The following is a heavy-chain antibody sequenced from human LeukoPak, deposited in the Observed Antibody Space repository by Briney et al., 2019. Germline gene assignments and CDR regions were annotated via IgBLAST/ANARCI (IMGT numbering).Heavy chain of an antibody. CDR1: GFAFSSYD. V-gene: IGHV3-23*01. D-gene: IGHD6-19*01. Sequence: GGSLRLSCAASGFAFSSYDMNWVRQAAGKGLEWVSQISGTGDNSDYADSVKGRFTISRDNSKRTLYLQLNNLGVEDTAIYYCAFPAHHWLVRGAFDIWGQGTVVTVSS. J-gene: IGHJ3*02. CDR3: AFPAHHWLVRGAFDI. CDR2: ISGTGDNS.